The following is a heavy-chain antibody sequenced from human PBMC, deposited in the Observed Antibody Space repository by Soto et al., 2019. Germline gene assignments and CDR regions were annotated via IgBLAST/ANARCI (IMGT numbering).Heavy chain of an antibody. Sequence: ASVKVSCKASGYTFTSYYMHWVRQAPGQGLEWMGIINHSGGSTSYAQKFQGRVTMTRDTSTSTVYMELSSLRSEDTAVYYCARCSSGSCYSESAFDIWGQGTMVTVSS. CDR2: INHSGGST. CDR1: GYTFTSYY. CDR3: ARCSSGSCYSESAFDI. D-gene: IGHD2-15*01. V-gene: IGHV1-46*01. J-gene: IGHJ3*02.